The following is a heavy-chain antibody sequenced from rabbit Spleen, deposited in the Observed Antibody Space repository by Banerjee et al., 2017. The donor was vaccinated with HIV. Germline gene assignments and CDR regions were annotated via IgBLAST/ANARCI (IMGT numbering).Heavy chain of an antibody. CDR1: GFDFSSNYW. Sequence: QSLEESGGDLVKPGASLTLTCTASGFDFSSNYWICWVRQAPGKGLEWIACIWTGSSGKTYYASWAKGRFTISKTSSTTVTLQMTSLTAADTATYFCARADFGTSFSTYGMDLWGPGTLVTVS. CDR3: ARADFGTSFSTYGMDL. D-gene: IGHD8-1*01. J-gene: IGHJ6*01. CDR2: IWTGSSGKT. V-gene: IGHV1S40*01.